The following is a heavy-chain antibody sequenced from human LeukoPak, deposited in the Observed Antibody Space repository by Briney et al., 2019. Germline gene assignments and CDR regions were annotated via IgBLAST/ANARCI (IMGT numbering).Heavy chain of an antibody. CDR3: ARERRCSAGSCYAADLDS. Sequence: SVKVSCKTSADIFSSYAINWVRQAPGQGLEWMGRIIPLTGVVNYGQKLQTRATISADKSTSKAYMEVSSLRFEDTAVYFCARERRCSAGSCYAADLDSWGQGALVTVSS. CDR2: IIPLTGVV. V-gene: IGHV1-69*04. CDR1: ADIFSSYA. J-gene: IGHJ4*02. D-gene: IGHD2-15*01.